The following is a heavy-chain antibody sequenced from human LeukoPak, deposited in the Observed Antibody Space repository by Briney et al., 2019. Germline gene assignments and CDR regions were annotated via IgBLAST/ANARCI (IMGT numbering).Heavy chain of an antibody. D-gene: IGHD3-3*01. CDR2: IIPIFGTA. Sequence: ASVKVSCKASGGTFSSNAISWLRQAPGQGLEWMGGIIPIFGTANYAQKFQGRVTITADESTSTAYMELSSLRSEDTAVYYCARAERITIFGVVTPGYYYYMDVWGKGTTVTVSS. CDR1: GGTFSSNA. J-gene: IGHJ6*03. V-gene: IGHV1-69*13. CDR3: ARAERITIFGVVTPGYYYYMDV.